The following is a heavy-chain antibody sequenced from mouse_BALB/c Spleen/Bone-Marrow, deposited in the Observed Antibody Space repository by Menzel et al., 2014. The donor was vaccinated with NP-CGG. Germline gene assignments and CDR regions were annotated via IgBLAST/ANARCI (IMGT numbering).Heavy chain of an antibody. CDR3: VYGRDGYFDV. V-gene: IGHV14-3*02. D-gene: IGHD1-1*01. Sequence: VQLQQSGAELVKPGASVKLSCTASGFNIKDTYMHWVKERPEQGLGWIGRIDPANGNTKYDPKFQGKATITADTSSNSAYLQLSSLTSEDTAVYYSVYGRDGYFDVWGAGTTVTVSS. CDR2: IDPANGNT. J-gene: IGHJ1*01. CDR1: GFNIKDTY.